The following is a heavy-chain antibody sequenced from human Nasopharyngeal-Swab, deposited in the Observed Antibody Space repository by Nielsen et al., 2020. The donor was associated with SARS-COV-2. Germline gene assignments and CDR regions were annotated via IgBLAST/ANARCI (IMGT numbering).Heavy chain of an antibody. J-gene: IGHJ6*02. V-gene: IGHV3-53*01. CDR1: GFTVSSNY. D-gene: IGHD3-3*01. CDR2: IYSGGST. Sequence: GGSLRLSCAASGFTVSSNYMSWVRQAPGKGLEWVSVIYSGGSTYYADSVKGRFTISRDNSKNTLYLQMNSLRAEDTAVYYCARDYSYYDFWSGSNYGMDVWGQGTTVTVSS. CDR3: ARDYSYYDFWSGSNYGMDV.